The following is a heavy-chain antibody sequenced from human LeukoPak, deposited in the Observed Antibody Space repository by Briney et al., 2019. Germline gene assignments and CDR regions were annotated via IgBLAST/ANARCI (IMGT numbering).Heavy chain of an antibody. V-gene: IGHV3-30*04. J-gene: IGHJ4*02. D-gene: IGHD2-21*02. Sequence: GGSLRLSCAASGFTFSSYAMHWVRQAPGKGLEWVAVISYDGSNKYYADSVKGRFTISRDNSKNTLYLQMNSLRAEDTAVYYCAKAAYCGGDCSEYYFDYWGQGTLVTVSS. CDR1: GFTFSSYA. CDR2: ISYDGSNK. CDR3: AKAAYCGGDCSEYYFDY.